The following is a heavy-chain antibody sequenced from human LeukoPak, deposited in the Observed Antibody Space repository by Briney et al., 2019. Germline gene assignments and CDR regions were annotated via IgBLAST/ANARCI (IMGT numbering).Heavy chain of an antibody. J-gene: IGHJ5*02. CDR2: ISYDGSNK. CDR1: GFTFSSYA. Sequence: GGSLRLSCAASGFTFSSYAMHWVRQAPGKGLEWVAVISYDGSNKYYADSVKGRFTISRDNSKNTLYLQMNSLRAEDTAMYYCARDYEGATRRDLFDPWGQGTLVTVSS. D-gene: IGHD1-26*01. CDR3: ARDYEGATRRDLFDP. V-gene: IGHV3-30-3*01.